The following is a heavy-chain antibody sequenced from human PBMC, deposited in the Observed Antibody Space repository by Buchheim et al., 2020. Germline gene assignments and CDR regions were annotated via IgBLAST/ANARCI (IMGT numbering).Heavy chain of an antibody. CDR1: GFTFSSYA. D-gene: IGHD3-22*01. CDR3: ARGENTYYYDSSGYC. Sequence: QVQLVESGGGVVQPGRSLRLSCAASGFTFSSYAMHWVRQAPGKGLEWVAVISYDGSNKYYADSVKGRFTISRDNSKKRLYLQMNSLRAEDTAVYYCARGENTYYYDSSGYCWGQGTL. V-gene: IGHV3-30-3*01. J-gene: IGHJ4*02. CDR2: ISYDGSNK.